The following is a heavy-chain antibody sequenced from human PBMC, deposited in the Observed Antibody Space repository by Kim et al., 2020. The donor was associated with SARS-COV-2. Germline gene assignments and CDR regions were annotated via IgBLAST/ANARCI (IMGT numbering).Heavy chain of an antibody. CDR2: TYYRSKWYN. D-gene: IGHD3-10*01. V-gene: IGHV6-1*01. Sequence: SQTLSLTCAISGDSVSSNSAAWNWIRQSPSRGLEWLGRTYYRSKWYNDYAVSVKSRITINPDTSKNQFSLQLNSVTPEDTAVYYCARGKVLLWFGEYRGWFDPWGQGTLVTVSS. J-gene: IGHJ5*02. CDR3: ARGKVLLWFGEYRGWFDP. CDR1: GDSVSSNSAA.